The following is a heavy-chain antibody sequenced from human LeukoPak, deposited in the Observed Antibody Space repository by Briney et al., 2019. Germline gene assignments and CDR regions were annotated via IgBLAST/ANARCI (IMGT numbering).Heavy chain of an antibody. CDR1: GGTFRSYA. V-gene: IGHV1-69*13. CDR2: IIPIFGTA. J-gene: IGHJ5*02. D-gene: IGHD2-2*01. Sequence: ASVKVSCKASGGTFRSYAISWVRQAPGQGLEWMGGIIPIFGTANYAQKFQGRVTITADESTSTAYMELSSLRSEDTAVYYCARSRQPVRYCSSTSCFDWFDPWGQGTLVTVSS. CDR3: ARSRQPVRYCSSTSCFDWFDP.